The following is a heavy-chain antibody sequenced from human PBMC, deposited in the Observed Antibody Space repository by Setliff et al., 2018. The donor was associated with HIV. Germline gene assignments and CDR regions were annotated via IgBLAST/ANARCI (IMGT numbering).Heavy chain of an antibody. V-gene: IGHV3-33*05. D-gene: IGHD5-12*01. CDR3: ARVPVMATITYWYFDL. CDR2: IEHDGSKK. CDR1: GFTFSTYG. J-gene: IGHJ2*01. Sequence: LRLSCAASGFTFSTYGMHWVRQAPGKGLEWVTFIEHDGSKKFYADSVKGRFTISRDNAKNSLYLQMNSLRAEDTTIYYCARVPVMATITYWYFDLWGRGTLVTVSS.